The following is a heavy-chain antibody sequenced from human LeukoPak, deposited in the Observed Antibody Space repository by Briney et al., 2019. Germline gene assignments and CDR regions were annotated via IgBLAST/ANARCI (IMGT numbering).Heavy chain of an antibody. CDR3: ARVGSGRYNYGYSLVY. D-gene: IGHD5-18*01. J-gene: IGHJ4*02. CDR2: FSHSGST. V-gene: IGHV4-4*02. Sequence: PSETLSLTCAVSNASISGRNWWNWVRPPPGKGLEWIGEFSHSGSTNYNPSLKSRVTISVYKSKNQFSLTLSSVTAADTAVYYCARVGSGRYNYGYSLVYWGQGTLVTVSS. CDR1: NASISGRNW.